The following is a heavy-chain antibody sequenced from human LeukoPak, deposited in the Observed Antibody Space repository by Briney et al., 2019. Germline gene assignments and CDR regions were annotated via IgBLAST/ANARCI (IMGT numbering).Heavy chain of an antibody. CDR3: ARDSGSGGP. D-gene: IGHD6-19*01. V-gene: IGHV3-7*01. CDR2: IKPDGSEK. J-gene: IGHJ5*02. CDR1: GFTFSDYY. Sequence: AGGSLRLSCAASGFTFSDYYMSWIRQAPGKGLEWVAHIKPDGSEKNYVDSVKGRFTLFRDDAKNSVYLQMNSLRVEDTAVYYCARDSGSGGPWGQGTPVTVSS.